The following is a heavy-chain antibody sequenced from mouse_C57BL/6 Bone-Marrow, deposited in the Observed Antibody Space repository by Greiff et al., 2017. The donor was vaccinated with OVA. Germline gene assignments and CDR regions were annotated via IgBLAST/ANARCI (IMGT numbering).Heavy chain of an antibody. CDR2: IRSKSNNYAT. CDR3: VRHGYYAMDY. V-gene: IGHV10-1*01. J-gene: IGHJ4*01. Sequence: EVQLVESGGGLVQPTGSLKLSCAASGFSFTTYAMNWVRQAPGTGLEWVARIRSKSNNYATYYAASVKDRFTISIDDAESMLYLHMNNLKTEDTAMYYCVRHGYYAMDYWGQGTSVTVSS. CDR1: GFSFTTYA.